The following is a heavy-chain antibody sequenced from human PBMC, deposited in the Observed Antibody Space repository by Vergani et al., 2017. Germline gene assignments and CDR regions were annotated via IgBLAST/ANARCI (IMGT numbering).Heavy chain of an antibody. V-gene: IGHV1-2*02. D-gene: IGHD4-23*01. CDR2: INPNSGGT. CDR1: GYPFTGYY. J-gene: IGHJ4*02. Sequence: QVQLVQSGAEVKKPGASVKVSCKASGYPFTGYYMHWVRQAPGQGLEWMGWINPNSGGTNYAQKFQGRVTMTRDTSISTAYMELSRLRSDDTAVYYCARARGVDYGGNSGIYFDYWGQGTLVTVSS. CDR3: ARARGVDYGGNSGIYFDY.